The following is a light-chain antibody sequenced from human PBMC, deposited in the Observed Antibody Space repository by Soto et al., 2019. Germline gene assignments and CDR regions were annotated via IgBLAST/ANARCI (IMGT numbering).Light chain of an antibody. J-gene: IGLJ7*01. Sequence: QSVLTQPPSASGTPGQRVTISCSGSSSNIGSNYVYWYQQLPGTAPKLLIYXXNQXPXXXXDXXXXSKSGTSASLAISGLRSEDEADYYCAAWDDSLSAVFGGGTQLTVL. CDR2: XXN. CDR3: AAWDDSLSAV. CDR1: SSNIGSNY. V-gene: IGLV1-47*01.